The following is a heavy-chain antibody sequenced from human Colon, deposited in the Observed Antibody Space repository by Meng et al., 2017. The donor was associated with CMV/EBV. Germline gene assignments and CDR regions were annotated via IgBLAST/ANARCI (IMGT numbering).Heavy chain of an antibody. CDR2: INTNTGNP. J-gene: IGHJ4*02. V-gene: IGHV7-4-1*02. D-gene: IGHD3-16*01. Sequence: SVKVSCKASGYTFSNYHVNWVRQAPGQGLEWMGWINTNTGNPTYAQGFIGRFVFSLATSISTAYLQISGLKAEDTAVYYCSASFDYWGQGTLVTVSS. CDR3: SASFDY. CDR1: GYTFSNYH.